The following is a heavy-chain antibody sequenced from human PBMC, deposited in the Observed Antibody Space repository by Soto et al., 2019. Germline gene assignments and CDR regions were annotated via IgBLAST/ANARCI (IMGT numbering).Heavy chain of an antibody. CDR3: AKDIEELLSYYYGMDV. CDR2: ISYDGSNK. Sequence: PGGSLRLSCAASGFTFSSYGMHWVRQAPGKGLGWVAVISYDGSNKYYADSVKGRFTISRDNSKNTLYLQMNSLRAEDTAVYYCAKDIEELLSYYYGMDVWGQGTTVTVSS. V-gene: IGHV3-30*18. CDR1: GFTFSSYG. J-gene: IGHJ6*02. D-gene: IGHD1-26*01.